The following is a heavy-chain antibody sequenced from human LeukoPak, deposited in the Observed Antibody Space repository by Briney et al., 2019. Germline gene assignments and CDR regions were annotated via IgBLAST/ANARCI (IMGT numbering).Heavy chain of an antibody. Sequence: SETLSLTCTVSGGSISSYYWSWIRQPPGKGLEWIGYIYYSGSTNYNPSLKSRVTISVDTSKNQFSLKLSSVTAADTAVYYCAREGAVDTAMANFDYWGQGTLVTVSS. CDR3: AREGAVDTAMANFDY. CDR1: GGSISSYY. V-gene: IGHV4-59*12. J-gene: IGHJ4*02. D-gene: IGHD5-18*01. CDR2: IYYSGST.